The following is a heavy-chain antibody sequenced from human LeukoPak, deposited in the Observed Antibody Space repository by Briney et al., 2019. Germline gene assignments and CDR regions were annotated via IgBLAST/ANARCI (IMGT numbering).Heavy chain of an antibody. V-gene: IGHV3-53*01. CDR1: GFTVSDYY. J-gene: IGHJ4*02. CDR2: LYTDDTT. D-gene: IGHD1-1*01. Sequence: GSLRLSCVASGFTVSDYYMCWVRQAPGKGLEWVSLLYTDDTTIYADSVEGRFTISRDDSKNTIYLHMTTLRGEDTAVYYCARGGAFYWNPRYWGQGTLVTVSS. CDR3: ARGGAFYWNPRY.